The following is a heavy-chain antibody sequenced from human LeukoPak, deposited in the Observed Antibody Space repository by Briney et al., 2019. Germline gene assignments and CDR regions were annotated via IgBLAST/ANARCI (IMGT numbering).Heavy chain of an antibody. Sequence: SVKVSCKASGGTFSSYAISWVRQAPGQGLEWMGGIIPIFGAPNYAQKFQGRVTITTDESTSTAYMELSSLRSEDTAVYYCARDLPDFSLRISSGGFDIWGQGTMVTVSS. J-gene: IGHJ3*02. V-gene: IGHV1-69*05. CDR2: IIPIFGAP. D-gene: IGHD4-23*01. CDR3: ARDLPDFSLRISSGGFDI. CDR1: GGTFSSYA.